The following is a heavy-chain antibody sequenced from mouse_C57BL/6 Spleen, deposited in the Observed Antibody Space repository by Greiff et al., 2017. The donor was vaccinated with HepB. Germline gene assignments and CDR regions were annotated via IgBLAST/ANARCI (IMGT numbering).Heavy chain of an antibody. CDR3: TRRGDNAMDY. CDR2: IDPSDSET. J-gene: IGHJ4*01. V-gene: IGHV1-52*01. Sequence: VQLQQSGAELVRPGSSVKLSCKASGYTFTSYWMHWVKQRPIQGLEWIGNIDPSDSETHYNQKFKDKATLTVDKSSSTAYMQLSSLTSEDSAVYYSTRRGDNAMDYWGQGTSVTVSS. CDR1: GYTFTSYW.